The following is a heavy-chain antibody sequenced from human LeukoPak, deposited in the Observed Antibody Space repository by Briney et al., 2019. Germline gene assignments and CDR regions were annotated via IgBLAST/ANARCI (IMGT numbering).Heavy chain of an antibody. CDR2: ISSSGSTI. D-gene: IGHD6-6*01. J-gene: IGHJ6*02. CDR1: GFTFSTYT. Sequence: GGSLRLSCVASGFTFSTYTMNWIRQAPGKGLEWVSYISSSGSTIYYADSVKGRFTISRDNARNSLYLQMNSLRVEDTAVYYCATREGRSSFYYGMDVWGQGTRSPSP. V-gene: IGHV3-48*04. CDR3: ATREGRSSFYYGMDV.